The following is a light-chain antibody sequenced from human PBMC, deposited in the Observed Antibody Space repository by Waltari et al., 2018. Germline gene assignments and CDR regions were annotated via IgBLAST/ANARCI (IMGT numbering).Light chain of an antibody. J-gene: IGKJ3*01. V-gene: IGKV2-28*01. CDR3: MQALHTPTT. CDR1: QGLLRSPAYNF. CDR2: LGS. Sequence: DIVMTQSPLSLSVTPGEPASISCRSSQGLLRSPAYNFLDWYVQKPGQPPQLLISLGSDRASGVPDRFSGSGTGTDFTLKISRVEAEDVGIYYCMQALHTPTTFGPGTKVDIK.